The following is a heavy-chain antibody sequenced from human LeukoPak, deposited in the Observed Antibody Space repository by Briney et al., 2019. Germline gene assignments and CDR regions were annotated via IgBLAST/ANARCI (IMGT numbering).Heavy chain of an antibody. J-gene: IGHJ6*04. V-gene: IGHV4-59*08. Sequence: ETLSLTCTVSGGSISSYYWSWIRQPPGKGLEWIGYIYYSGSTNYNPSLKSRVTISVDTSKNQFSLRLSSVTAADTAVYYCARHSVVTPYYDFWSGPDVWGKGTTVTVSS. CDR2: IYYSGST. CDR3: ARHSVVTPYYDFWSGPDV. D-gene: IGHD3-3*01. CDR1: GGSISSYY.